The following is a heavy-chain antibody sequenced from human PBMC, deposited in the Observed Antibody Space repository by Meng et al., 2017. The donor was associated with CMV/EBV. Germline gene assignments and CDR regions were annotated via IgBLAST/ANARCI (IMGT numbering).Heavy chain of an antibody. J-gene: IGHJ6*02. CDR3: ASQTTGYYGMDV. D-gene: IGHD4-17*01. Sequence: ASVKVSCKASGYTFTGYYMHWVRQAPGQGLEWMGIINPSGGSTSYAQKFQGRVNMTRDTSTSTVYMELSSLRSEDTAVYYCASQTTGYYGMDVWGQGTTVTVSS. V-gene: IGHV1-46*01. CDR2: INPSGGST. CDR1: GYTFTGYY.